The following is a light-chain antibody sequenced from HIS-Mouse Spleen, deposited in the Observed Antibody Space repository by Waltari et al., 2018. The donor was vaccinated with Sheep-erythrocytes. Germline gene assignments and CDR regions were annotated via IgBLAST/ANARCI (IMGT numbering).Light chain of an antibody. CDR3: MQSILLPQT. Sequence: DIVMTQTPLSLSVTPGQPASISCKSSQSLLHSDGKTYLYWYLQKPGQSPQLLIYEVSNRLSGVPDRFSCSGSETDFPLKISRVEAEYVGVYYCMQSILLPQTFGQGTKVEIK. V-gene: IGKV2D-29*02. CDR2: EVS. J-gene: IGKJ1*01. CDR1: QSLLHSDGKTY.